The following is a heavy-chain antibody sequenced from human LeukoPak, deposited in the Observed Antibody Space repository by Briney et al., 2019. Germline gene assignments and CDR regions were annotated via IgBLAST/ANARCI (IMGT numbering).Heavy chain of an antibody. V-gene: IGHV4-4*07. CDR3: ARGNPQWELALYYFDY. J-gene: IGHJ4*02. Sequence: SETLSLTCTVSGGSISSYYWSWIRQPAGKGLEWIGRIYTSGSTNYNPSLKSRVTMSVDTSKNQFSLKLSSVTAADTAVYYCARGNPQWELALYYFDYWGQGTLVTVSS. CDR1: GGSISSYY. CDR2: IYTSGST. D-gene: IGHD1-26*01.